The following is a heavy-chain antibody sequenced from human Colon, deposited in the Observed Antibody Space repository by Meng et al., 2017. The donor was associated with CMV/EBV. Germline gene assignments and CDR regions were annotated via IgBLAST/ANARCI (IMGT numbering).Heavy chain of an antibody. CDR2: IYYTGGT. J-gene: IGHJ4*02. D-gene: IGHD6-13*01. V-gene: IGHV4-39*02. Sequence: QVQLQESGPSLVKPSETLSLTCTVSGGSISSPSYYWAWVRQPPGKGLEWIGSIYYTGGTFYSPSLKSRVTISIDTSKNHFSLKLNSVTAADTAMYYCTRETGGSSLAYWGQGILVTVSS. CDR3: TRETGGSSLAY. CDR1: GGSISSPSYY.